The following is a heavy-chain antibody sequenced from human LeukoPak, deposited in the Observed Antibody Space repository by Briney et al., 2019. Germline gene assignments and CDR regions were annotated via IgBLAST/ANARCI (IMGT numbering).Heavy chain of an antibody. CDR3: VRGNYSWSTDWYFDL. CDR2: IKQDGSEK. V-gene: IGHV3-7*01. J-gene: IGHJ2*01. CDR1: GFPFSSYW. Sequence: GGSLRLSCAASGFPFSSYWMPWVRQAPGKGLGWVANIKQDGSEKYYVDSVKGRFTISRDNAKNSLYLQMNSLRAEDTAVYYCVRGNYSWSTDWYFDLWGRGALVTVSS. D-gene: IGHD1-7*01.